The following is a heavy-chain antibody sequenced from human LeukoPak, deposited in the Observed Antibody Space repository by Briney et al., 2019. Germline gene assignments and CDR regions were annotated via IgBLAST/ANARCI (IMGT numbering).Heavy chain of an antibody. CDR3: ARILYYKTGRSTVTFASEIDY. V-gene: IGHV3-74*01. Sequence: GGSLRLSCAASGFTFSSHWMHWVRQAPGKGLVWVPRINTDGSGTDYADSVKGRFTISRDNAKNTLYLQMNSLRAEDTAVYYCARILYYKTGRSTVTFASEIDYWGQGTLVSVSS. CDR1: GFTFSSHW. D-gene: IGHD4-11*01. J-gene: IGHJ4*02. CDR2: INTDGSGT.